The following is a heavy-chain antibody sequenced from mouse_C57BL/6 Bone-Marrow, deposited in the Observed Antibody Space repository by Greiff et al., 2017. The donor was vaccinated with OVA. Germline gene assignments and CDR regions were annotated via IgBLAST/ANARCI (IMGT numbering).Heavy chain of an antibody. D-gene: IGHD1-1*01. Sequence: QVQLQQPGAELVKPGASVKLSCKASGYTFTSYWMHWVKQRPGQGLEWIGMIHPNSGSTNYNEKFKSKATLTVDKSSSTAYMQLSSLTSEDSAVYYCLYGSSSYWYFDVWGTGTTVTVSS. CDR1: GYTFTSYW. CDR2: IHPNSGST. J-gene: IGHJ1*03. CDR3: LYGSSSYWYFDV. V-gene: IGHV1-64*01.